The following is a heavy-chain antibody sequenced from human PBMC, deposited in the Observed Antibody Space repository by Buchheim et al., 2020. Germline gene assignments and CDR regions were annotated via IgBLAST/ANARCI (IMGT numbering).Heavy chain of an antibody. J-gene: IGHJ2*01. CDR2: IYHAGNT. Sequence: QVQLQESGPGLVTPSGTLSLTCAVSGGSISTTNWWSWVRQPPGKGLEWIGEIYHAGNTNYNPSLKSRDTISLDKSRNQFSLSLTSVTAADTAMYYCAGPGQVVQGVLCWYFDLWGRGT. D-gene: IGHD3-10*01. CDR3: AGPGQVVQGVLCWYFDL. V-gene: IGHV4-4*02. CDR1: GGSISTTNW.